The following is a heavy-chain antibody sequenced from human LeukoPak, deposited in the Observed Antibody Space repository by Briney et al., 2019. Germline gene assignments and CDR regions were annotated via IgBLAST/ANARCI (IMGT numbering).Heavy chain of an antibody. CDR2: IYTSGST. V-gene: IGHV4-4*07. CDR3: ARSGDFWSVGGYFDY. D-gene: IGHD3-3*01. Sequence: PSETLSLTCTVSGGSISSYYWSWIRQPAGKGLEWIGRIYTSGSTNYNPSLKSRVTMSVDTSKNQFSLKLSSVTAADTAVYYCARSGDFWSVGGYFDYWGQGTLVTVSS. CDR1: GGSISSYY. J-gene: IGHJ4*02.